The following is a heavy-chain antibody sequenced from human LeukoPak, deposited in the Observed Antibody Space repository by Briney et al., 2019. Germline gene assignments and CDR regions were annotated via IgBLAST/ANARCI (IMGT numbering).Heavy chain of an antibody. J-gene: IGHJ6*02. CDR1: GFTFSSYA. CDR2: ISYDGSNK. CDR3: ARDPPYSSGWYNDYYYGKDV. D-gene: IGHD6-19*01. V-gene: IGHV3-30-3*01. Sequence: PGGSLRLSCAASGFTFSSYAMHWVRQAPGKGLEWVAVISYDGSNKYYADSVKGRFTISRDNSKNTLYLQMNSLRAEDTAVYYCARDPPYSSGWYNDYYYGKDVWGQGTTVTVSS.